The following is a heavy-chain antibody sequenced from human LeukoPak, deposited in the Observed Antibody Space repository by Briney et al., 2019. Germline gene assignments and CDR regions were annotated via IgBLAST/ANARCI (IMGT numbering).Heavy chain of an antibody. CDR1: GFTVSSNY. D-gene: IGHD1-26*01. Sequence: GGSLRLSCAASGFTVSSNYMSWVRQAPGKGLEWVSSISSSSSYIYYADSVKGRFTISRDNAKNPLYLQMNSLRAEDTAVYYCARAGYSGSFGDLDYWGQGTLVTVSS. CDR2: ISSSSSYI. CDR3: ARAGYSGSFGDLDY. J-gene: IGHJ4*02. V-gene: IGHV3-21*01.